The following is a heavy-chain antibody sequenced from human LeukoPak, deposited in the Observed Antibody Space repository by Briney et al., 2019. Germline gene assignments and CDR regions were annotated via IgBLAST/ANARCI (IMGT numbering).Heavy chain of an antibody. CDR2: ISGSGDNT. CDR1: GFTFSSYA. CDR3: AKGSYSDSSGSFYFDY. D-gene: IGHD3-22*01. J-gene: IGHJ4*02. Sequence: GGSLRLSCAASGFTFSSYAMSWVRQAPGKGLEWVSGISGSGDNTYYADSVKGRFTISRDNSKNTLYVQVNSLGTEDTAAYYCAKGSYSDSSGSFYFDYWGQGTLVTVSS. V-gene: IGHV3-23*01.